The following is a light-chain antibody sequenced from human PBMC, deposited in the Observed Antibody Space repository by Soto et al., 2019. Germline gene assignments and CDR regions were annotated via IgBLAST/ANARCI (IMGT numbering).Light chain of an antibody. CDR3: QHRSNWPPLRT. J-gene: IGKJ1*01. CDR1: QRSSIY. V-gene: IGKV3-11*01. CDR2: DTS. Sequence: ESVLTQSPVTLSLSPGEGATLSCRASQRSSIYLAWYQQKPGQAPRRLIYDTSKRATAIPARFSGSGTGTDFTLTISSLELEDFTVYFCQHRSNWPPLRTFGQGTRVVIK.